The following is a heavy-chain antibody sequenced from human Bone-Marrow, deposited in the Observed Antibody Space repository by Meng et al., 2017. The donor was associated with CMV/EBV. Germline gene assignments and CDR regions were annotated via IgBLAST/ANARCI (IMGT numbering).Heavy chain of an antibody. CDR1: GGSISSYY. CDR2: IYYSGST. J-gene: IGHJ6*02. CDR3: ARDWAPYCSSTSCYAFYYGMDV. D-gene: IGHD2-2*01. V-gene: IGHV4-59*01. Sequence: GSLRLSCTVSGGSISSYYWSWIRQPPGKGLEWIGYIYYSGSTYYNPSLKSRVTISVDTSKNQFSLKLSSVTAADTAVYYCARDWAPYCSSTSCYAFYYGMDVWGQGTTVTVSS.